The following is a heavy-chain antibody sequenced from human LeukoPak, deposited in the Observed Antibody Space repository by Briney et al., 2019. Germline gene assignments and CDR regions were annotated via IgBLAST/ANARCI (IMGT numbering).Heavy chain of an antibody. D-gene: IGHD1-26*01. Sequence: SETLSLTCTVPGGSISSYYWSWIRQPPGKGLEWIGYIYYSGSTNYNPSLKSRVTISVDTSKNQFSLKLSSVTAADTAVYYCARDRGGSYYFKGAFDIWGQGTMVTVSS. V-gene: IGHV4-59*01. J-gene: IGHJ3*02. CDR1: GGSISSYY. CDR3: ARDRGGSYYFKGAFDI. CDR2: IYYSGST.